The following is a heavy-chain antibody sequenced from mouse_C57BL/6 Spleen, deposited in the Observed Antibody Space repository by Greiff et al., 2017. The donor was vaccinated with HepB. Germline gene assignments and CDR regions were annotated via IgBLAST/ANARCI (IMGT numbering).Heavy chain of an antibody. CDR3: ARDQTFYGSSYGYFDV. D-gene: IGHD1-1*01. J-gene: IGHJ1*03. V-gene: IGHV5-4*01. CDR2: ISDGGSYT. Sequence: EVQGVESGGGLVKPGGSLKLSCAASGFTFSSYAMSWVRQTPEKRLEWVATISDGGSYTYYPDNVKGRFTISRDNAKNNLYLQMSHLKSEDTAMYYCARDQTFYGSSYGYFDVWGTGTTVTVSS. CDR1: GFTFSSYA.